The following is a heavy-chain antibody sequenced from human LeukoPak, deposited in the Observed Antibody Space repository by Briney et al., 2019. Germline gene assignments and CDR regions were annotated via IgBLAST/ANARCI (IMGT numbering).Heavy chain of an antibody. J-gene: IGHJ3*02. CDR3: ARDRGVVVVVAATRESAFDI. CDR2: INPNSGGT. Sequence: GASVKVSCKASGYSFTSHYMHWVRQAPGQGLEWMGWINPNSGGTNYAQKFQGRVTMTRDTSISTAYMELSRLRSDDTAVYYCARDRGVVVVVAATRESAFDIWGQGTMVTVSS. CDR1: GYSFTSHY. D-gene: IGHD2-15*01. V-gene: IGHV1-2*02.